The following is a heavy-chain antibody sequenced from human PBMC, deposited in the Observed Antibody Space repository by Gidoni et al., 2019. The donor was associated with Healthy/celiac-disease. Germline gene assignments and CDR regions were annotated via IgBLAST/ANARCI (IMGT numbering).Heavy chain of an antibody. CDR3: AKDCDILTGYVTQAFDY. D-gene: IGHD3-9*01. J-gene: IGHJ4*02. CDR1: GFTFSSYA. CDR2: ISGSGGST. Sequence: EVQLLESGGGLVQPGGSLRLSCAASGFTFSSYAMSWVRQAPGKGLEWVSAISGSGGSTYYADSVKGRFTISRDNSKNTLYLQMNSLRAEDTAVYYCAKDCDILTGYVTQAFDYWGQGTLVTVSS. V-gene: IGHV3-23*01.